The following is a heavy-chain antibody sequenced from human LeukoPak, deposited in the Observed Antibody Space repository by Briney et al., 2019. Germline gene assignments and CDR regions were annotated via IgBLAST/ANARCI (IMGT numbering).Heavy chain of an antibody. J-gene: IGHJ6*02. D-gene: IGHD1-26*01. V-gene: IGHV4-59*01. CDR3: ARHNRGAAGYYYGMDV. Sequence: SETLSLTCTVSGGSISSYYWSWIRQPPGKGLEWIGYIYYSGGTNYNPSLKSRVTISVDTSKNQFSLKLSSVTAADTAVYYCARHNRGAAGYYYGMDVWGQGTTVTVSS. CDR1: GGSISSYY. CDR2: IYYSGGT.